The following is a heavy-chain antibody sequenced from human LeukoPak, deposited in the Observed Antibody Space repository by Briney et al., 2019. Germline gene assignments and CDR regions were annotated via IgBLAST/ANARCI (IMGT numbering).Heavy chain of an antibody. Sequence: GGSLRLSCAVSGFTFNNAWMSWVRQAPGKGLEWVGRIKSKTDGGTTEYAAPVKGRFTNSRDDSQNTHYLQMNSLEAEDTAVYFCVRGPRPFDYWGQGTLVTVSS. CDR1: GFTFNNAW. J-gene: IGHJ4*02. V-gene: IGHV3-15*01. CDR2: IKSKTDGGTT. CDR3: VRGPRPFDY.